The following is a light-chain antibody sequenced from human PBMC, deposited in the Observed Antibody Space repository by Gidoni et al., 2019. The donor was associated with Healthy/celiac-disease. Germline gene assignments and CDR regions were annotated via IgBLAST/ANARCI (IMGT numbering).Light chain of an antibody. Sequence: ETVLPPSPGTLSLSPGERATLSCRASQSVSSSYLAWYQQKPGQAPRPLIYGASSRATGIPDRFSGSGSGTDFTLTISRLEPEDFAVYYCQQYGSSPPYTFGQGTKLEIK. CDR3: QQYGSSPPYT. J-gene: IGKJ2*01. CDR2: GAS. CDR1: QSVSSSY. V-gene: IGKV3-20*01.